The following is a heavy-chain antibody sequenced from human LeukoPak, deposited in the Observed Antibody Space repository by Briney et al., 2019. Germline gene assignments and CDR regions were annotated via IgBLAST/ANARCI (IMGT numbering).Heavy chain of an antibody. CDR3: ARSFGSGSYPVDY. J-gene: IGHJ4*02. CDR2: INPNSGGT. CDR1: GYTFTGYY. V-gene: IGHV1-2*02. D-gene: IGHD3-10*01. Sequence: ASVKLSCKASGYTFTGYYMHWVRQAPGQGLEWMGWINPNSGGTNYAQKFQGRVTMTRDTSISTAYMELSRLRSDDTAVYYCARSFGSGSYPVDYWGQGTLVTVSS.